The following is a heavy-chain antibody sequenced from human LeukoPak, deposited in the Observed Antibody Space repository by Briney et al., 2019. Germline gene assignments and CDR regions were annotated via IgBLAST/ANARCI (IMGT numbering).Heavy chain of an antibody. J-gene: IGHJ4*02. CDR2: ISSSSSYI. V-gene: IGHV3-21*01. CDR3: ARDTDDLSYYYDSTPDY. D-gene: IGHD3-22*01. Sequence: GGSLRLSCAASGFTFSSYSMNWVRQAPGKGLEWVSSISSSSSYIYYADSVKGRFTISRDNAKNSLYLQMNSLRAEDTAVYYCARDTDDLSYYYDSTPDYWGQGTLVTVSS. CDR1: GFTFSSYS.